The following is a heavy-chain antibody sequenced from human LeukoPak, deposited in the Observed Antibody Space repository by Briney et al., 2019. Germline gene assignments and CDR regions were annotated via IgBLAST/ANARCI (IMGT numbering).Heavy chain of an antibody. CDR1: GFTFHTSA. D-gene: IGHD3-3*01. CDR3: AAQRGASLHDFWSTRLFDP. CDR2: IVLGSGNT. J-gene: IGHJ5*02. Sequence: ASVKVSCKASGFTFHTSAMQRVRQARGQRLEWIGWIVLGSGNTVYSHKFHDRVIITSDMSTSTVYMELDSLGSEDTAVYYCAAQRGASLHDFWSTRLFDPWGQGTLVTVSS. V-gene: IGHV1-58*02.